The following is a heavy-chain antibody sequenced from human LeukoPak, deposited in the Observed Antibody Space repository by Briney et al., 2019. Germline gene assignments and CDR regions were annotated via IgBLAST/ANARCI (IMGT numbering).Heavy chain of an antibody. J-gene: IGHJ4*02. V-gene: IGHV4-61*02. CDR2: IYTSGNT. CDR1: GGSISSGSYY. CDR3: ARAGHCSSTSCYGHFDY. Sequence: SQTLSLTCTVSGGSISSGSYYWNWIRQPAGKGLEWIGRIYTSGNTNSNPSLKSRVTISVDTSKNQYSLKLSSVTAADTAVYYCARAGHCSSTSCYGHFDYWGQGTLVTVSS. D-gene: IGHD2-2*01.